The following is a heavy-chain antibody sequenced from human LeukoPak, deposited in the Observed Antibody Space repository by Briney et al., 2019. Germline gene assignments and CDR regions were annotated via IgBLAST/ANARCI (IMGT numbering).Heavy chain of an antibody. CDR3: AILGGYNYSPIDY. CDR1: GYTFTGYY. Sequence: ASVKVSCKASGYTFTGYYMHWVRQAPGQGLEWMGWINPNSGGTNYAQQFQGRVTMTRDTSISTAYMELSRLRSDDTAVYYCAILGGYNYSPIDYWGQGTLVTVSS. J-gene: IGHJ4*02. V-gene: IGHV1-2*02. CDR2: INPNSGGT. D-gene: IGHD5-24*01.